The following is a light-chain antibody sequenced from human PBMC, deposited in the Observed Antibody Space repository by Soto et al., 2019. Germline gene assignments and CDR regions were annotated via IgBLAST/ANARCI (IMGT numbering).Light chain of an antibody. CDR2: GAS. Sequence: IQLTQSPLFLAASVGDRVSITCLASQGISNFLVWYQPTPGQAPKVXIYGASPLQSGVRRRFGGSGSGTAFTLTISSLQPEDVANDFCQQVHDFTITFGGGTKV. CDR1: QGISNF. J-gene: IGKJ4*01. CDR3: QQVHDFTIT. V-gene: IGKV1-9*01.